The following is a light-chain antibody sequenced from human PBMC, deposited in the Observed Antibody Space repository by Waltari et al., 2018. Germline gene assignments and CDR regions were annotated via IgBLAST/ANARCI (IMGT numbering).Light chain of an antibody. Sequence: QSALTQPAPRSGSPGQSTPTPCPGTSSDGGSYRGVSWYQRYPGKAPKPVIYEGSKRPSGVSLRFSASKSGNTASLTISGLQTEDEADYFCCSYAGSNIYVFGTGTKVTVL. V-gene: IGLV2-23*01. J-gene: IGLJ1*01. CDR2: EGS. CDR1: SSDGGSYRG. CDR3: CSYAGSNIYV.